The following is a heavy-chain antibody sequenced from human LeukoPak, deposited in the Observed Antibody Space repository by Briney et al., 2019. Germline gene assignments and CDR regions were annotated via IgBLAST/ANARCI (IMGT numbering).Heavy chain of an antibody. Sequence: GGSLRLSCAASGFTLSSYWMSWVRQAPGKGLEWVANIKQDESEKYYVDSVKGRFTISRDNAKNSLYLQMNSLRAEDTAVYYCAKDLDRTAYFDYWGQGTLVTVSS. CDR3: AKDLDRTAYFDY. D-gene: IGHD6-25*01. J-gene: IGHJ4*02. CDR2: IKQDESEK. V-gene: IGHV3-7*03. CDR1: GFTLSSYW.